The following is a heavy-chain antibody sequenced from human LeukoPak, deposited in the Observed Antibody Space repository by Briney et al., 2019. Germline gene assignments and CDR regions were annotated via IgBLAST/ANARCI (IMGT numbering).Heavy chain of an antibody. V-gene: IGHV3-48*02. CDR1: GFTFSNYG. J-gene: IGHJ4*02. D-gene: IGHD2/OR15-2a*01. CDR2: VSYSSSTI. CDR3: ATDVTDY. Sequence: GGSLRLSCAASGFTFSNYGMHWVRQAPGKGLEWISYVSYSSSTIYYADSVKGRFTISRDNAKNSLYLQMNSLRDEDTAVYYCATDVTDYWGQGTLVTVSS.